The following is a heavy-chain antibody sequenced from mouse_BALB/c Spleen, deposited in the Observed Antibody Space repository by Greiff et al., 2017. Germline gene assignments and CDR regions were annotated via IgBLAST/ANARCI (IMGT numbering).Heavy chain of an antibody. V-gene: IGHV3-6*02. CDR3: ARMITTNSFAY. CDR2: ISYDGSN. J-gene: IGHJ3*01. D-gene: IGHD2-4*01. CDR1: GYSITSGYY. Sequence: VQLQQSGPGLVKPSQSLSLTCSVTGYSITSGYYWNWIRQFPGNKLEWMGYISYDGSNNYNPSLKNRISITRDTSKNQFFLKLNSVTTEDTATYYCARMITTNSFAYWGQGTLVTVSA.